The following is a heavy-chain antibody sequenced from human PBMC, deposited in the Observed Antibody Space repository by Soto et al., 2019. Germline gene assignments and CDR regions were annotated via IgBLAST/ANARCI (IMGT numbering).Heavy chain of an antibody. J-gene: IGHJ4*02. CDR3: AKDLAVYCSSTSCSSTPFDY. V-gene: IGHV3-30*18. CDR1: GFTFSSYG. CDR2: ISYDGSNK. D-gene: IGHD2-2*01. Sequence: GGSLRLSCAASGFTFSSYGIHWVRQAPGKGLEWVAVISYDGSNKYYADSVKGRFTISRDNSKNTLYLQMNSLGAEDTAVYYCAKDLAVYCSSTSCSSTPFDYWGQGTLVTSPQ.